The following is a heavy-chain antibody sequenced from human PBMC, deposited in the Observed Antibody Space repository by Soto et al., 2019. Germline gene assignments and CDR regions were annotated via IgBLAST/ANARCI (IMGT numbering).Heavy chain of an antibody. J-gene: IGHJ4*02. Sequence: QVQLQESGPGLVKPSETLSLTCTVSGGSISNYYWSWIRQPPGKGLEWIGYIRHSGSTNYNPSLKGRFTIPVDTSNKHLSLKLSSVTAADTAVDYCARDHGGGYHIDYLGQGTRVTVSS. CDR1: GGSISNYY. V-gene: IGHV4-59*01. CDR3: ARDHGGGYHIDY. D-gene: IGHD1-26*01. CDR2: IRHSGST.